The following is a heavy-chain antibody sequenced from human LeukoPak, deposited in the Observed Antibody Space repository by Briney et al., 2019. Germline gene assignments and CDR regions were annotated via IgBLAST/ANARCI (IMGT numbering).Heavy chain of an antibody. CDR1: GGTFSSYA. CDR3: ARDYGGNSEFDY. V-gene: IGHV1-69*04. Sequence: SVKVSCKASGGTFSSYAISWVRQAPGQGLEWMGRIIPILGIANYAQKFQGRVTITADKSTSTAYMELSSLRSEDTAVYYCARDYGGNSEFDYWGQGTLVTVSS. J-gene: IGHJ4*02. D-gene: IGHD4-23*01. CDR2: IIPILGIA.